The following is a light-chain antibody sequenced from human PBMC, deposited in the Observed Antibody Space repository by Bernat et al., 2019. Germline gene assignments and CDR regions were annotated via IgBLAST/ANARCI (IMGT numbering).Light chain of an antibody. CDR2: DVR. J-gene: IGLJ3*02. CDR3: SSYTSSGTLV. V-gene: IGLV2-14*03. CDR1: SSDVGGYNY. Sequence: QSALTQPASVSGSPGQSITISCTGTSSDVGGYNYVSWYQQHPGRAPKLMIYDVRDRPSGISNRFSGSKSGNTASLTISGLLAEDEAEYYCSSYTSSGTLVFGGGTRLTVL.